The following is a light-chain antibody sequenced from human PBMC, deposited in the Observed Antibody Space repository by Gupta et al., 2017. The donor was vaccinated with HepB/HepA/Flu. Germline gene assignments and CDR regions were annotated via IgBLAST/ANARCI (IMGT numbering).Light chain of an antibody. Sequence: SALTQPASVSGSPGQSIPISCTGTSSDVGGYNYVSWYQQHPGNCLHLMIYDGRIRPSGVSNRVSCSKSGSTASLTISGRQAEDEADYYCSSYTSSSVVFGGGTKLTVL. CDR1: SSDVGGYNY. J-gene: IGLJ2*01. V-gene: IGLV2-14*01. CDR3: SSYTSSSVV. CDR2: DGR.